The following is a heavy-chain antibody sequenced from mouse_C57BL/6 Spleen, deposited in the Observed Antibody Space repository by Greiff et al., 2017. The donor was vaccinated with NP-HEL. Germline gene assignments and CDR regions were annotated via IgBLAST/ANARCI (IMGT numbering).Heavy chain of an antibody. CDR1: GYTFTSYW. J-gene: IGHJ2*01. D-gene: IGHD1-1*01. Sequence: QVQLQQSGAELVRPGTSVKLSCKASGYTFTSYWMHWVKQRPGQGLEWIGVTDPSDSYTNYNQKFKGKATLTVDTSSSTAYMQLSSLTSEDSAVYYCARRTVVATDYWGQGTTLTVSS. V-gene: IGHV1-59*01. CDR2: TDPSDSYT. CDR3: ARRTVVATDY.